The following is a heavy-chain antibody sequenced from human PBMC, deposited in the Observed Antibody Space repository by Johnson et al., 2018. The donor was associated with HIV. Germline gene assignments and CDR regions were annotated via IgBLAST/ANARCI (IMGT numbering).Heavy chain of an antibody. CDR1: GFTVSSNY. J-gene: IGHJ3*02. CDR2: IYSGGST. CDR3: ARGRTLITGTTFLFPVDI. D-gene: IGHD1-7*01. Sequence: VQLVESGGGLVKPGGSLRLSCAASGFTVSSNYMSWVRQAPGKGLEWVSVIYSGGSTYYADSVKGRFTISRDNSKNSLYLQMNSLRGEDAAVYYCARGRTLITGTTFLFPVDIWGQGTMVTVSS. V-gene: IGHV3-66*01.